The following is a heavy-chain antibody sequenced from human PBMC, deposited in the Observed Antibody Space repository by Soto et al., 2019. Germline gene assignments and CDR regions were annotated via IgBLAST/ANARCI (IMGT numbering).Heavy chain of an antibody. CDR1: GDSVSSNSAA. V-gene: IGHV6-1*01. J-gene: IGHJ3*02. Sequence: SQTLSLTCAISGDSVSSNSAAWNWIRQSPSRGLEWLGRTYYRSKWYNDYAVSVKSRITINPDTSKNQFSLQLNSLTPEDTAVYYCLRNSPFSGGPDALDIWGQGTMVTFSS. CDR2: TYYRSKWYN. D-gene: IGHD2-8*02. CDR3: LRNSPFSGGPDALDI.